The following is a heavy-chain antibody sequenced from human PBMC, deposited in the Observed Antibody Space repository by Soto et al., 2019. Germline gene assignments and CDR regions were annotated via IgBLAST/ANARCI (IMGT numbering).Heavy chain of an antibody. CDR2: IKSKTDGGTT. CDR3: TTDYPRSLPGY. CDR1: GFTFSNAW. Sequence: GSLRLSCAASGFTFSNAWMSWVRQAPGKGLEWVGRIKSKTDGGTTDYAAPVKGRFTISRDDSKNTLYLQMNSLKTEDTAVYHCTTDYPRSLPGYWGQGTLVTVSS. J-gene: IGHJ4*02. V-gene: IGHV3-15*01.